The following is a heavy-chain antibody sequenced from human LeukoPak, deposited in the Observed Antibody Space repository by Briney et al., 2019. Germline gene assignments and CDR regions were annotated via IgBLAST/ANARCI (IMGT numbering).Heavy chain of an antibody. CDR3: ARGEMATRSFDY. J-gene: IGHJ4*02. CDR1: GGSISSYY. Sequence: PSETLSLTCTVSGGSISSYYWSWIRQPPGKGLEWIGYIYTSGSTNYNPSLKSRVTISVDTSKNQFSLKLSSVTAADTAVYYSARGEMATRSFDYWGQGTLVTVSS. CDR2: IYTSGST. D-gene: IGHD5-24*01. V-gene: IGHV4-4*09.